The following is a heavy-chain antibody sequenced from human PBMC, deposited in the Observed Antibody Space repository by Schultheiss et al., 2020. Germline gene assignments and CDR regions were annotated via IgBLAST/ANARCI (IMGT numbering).Heavy chain of an antibody. J-gene: IGHJ4*02. CDR3: TEGSVLDK. D-gene: IGHD3-10*02. CDR1: GGSISSYY. Sequence: SCTVSGGSISSYYWSWIRQPAGKGLEWIGRIYTSGSTNYNPSLKSRVTMSVDTSKNQFSLKLNSVTAVDTAVYYCTEGSVLDKWGQGTLVTVSS. V-gene: IGHV4-4*07. CDR2: IYTSGST.